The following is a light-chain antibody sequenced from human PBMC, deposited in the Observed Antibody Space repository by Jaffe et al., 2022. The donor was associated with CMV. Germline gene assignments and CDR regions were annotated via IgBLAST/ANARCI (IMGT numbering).Light chain of an antibody. CDR3: QQAYETPYT. J-gene: IGKJ2*01. Sequence: DIQMTQSPSSLSASVGDRVTISCRTSQSIGGYLNWYQLKPGKAPRLLIFVASNLQSGVPGRFSGSVSGTDFTLTISPLQPEDFATYYCQQAYETPYTFGQGTKVEI. V-gene: IGKV1-39*01. CDR1: QSIGGY. CDR2: VAS.